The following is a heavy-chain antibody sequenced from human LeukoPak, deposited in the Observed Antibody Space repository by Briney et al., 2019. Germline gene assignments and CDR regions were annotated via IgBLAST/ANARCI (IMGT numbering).Heavy chain of an antibody. J-gene: IGHJ3*02. D-gene: IGHD3-22*01. Sequence: ASVKVSCKASGYTFTNFGISWVRQAPGQGLEWMGWINAHDGKRNYALKHEDRVIMTTDTSTSTVYMELRGLRSDDTAVYYCAKHYYDSXGYLGIWGQGTMVTVSS. CDR1: GYTFTNFG. CDR2: INAHDGKR. CDR3: AKHYYDSXGYLGI. V-gene: IGHV1-18*01.